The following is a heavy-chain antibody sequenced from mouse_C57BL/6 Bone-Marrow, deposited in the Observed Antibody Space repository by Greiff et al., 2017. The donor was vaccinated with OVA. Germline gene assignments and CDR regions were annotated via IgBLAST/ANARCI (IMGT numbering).Heavy chain of an antibody. V-gene: IGHV5-17*01. J-gene: IGHJ1*03. CDR3: ATAYDYDGCWYFDV. D-gene: IGHD2-4*01. CDR1: GFTFSDYG. Sequence: EVKLVESGGGLVKPGGSLKLSCAASGFTFSDYGMHWVRQAPEKGLEWVAYISSGSSTIYYADTVKGRFTISRDNAKNTLFLQTTSLRSEDTAMYSCATAYDYDGCWYFDVWGTGTTVTVSS. CDR2: ISSGSSTI.